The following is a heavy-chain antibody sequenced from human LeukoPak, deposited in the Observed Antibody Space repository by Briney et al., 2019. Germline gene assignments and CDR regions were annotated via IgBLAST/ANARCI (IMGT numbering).Heavy chain of an antibody. CDR1: GVTFSSYG. CDR2: VSYDGSNK. Sequence: GGSLRLSCVASGVTFSSYGMHWVRQAPGKGLEWVAVVSYDGSNKYYADSVKGRFTISRDNSKNTLYLQMNSLRAEDTAVYYCARDPQPSSSSWYLGGYYYYYGMDVWGQGTTVTVSS. D-gene: IGHD6-13*01. V-gene: IGHV3-30*03. CDR3: ARDPQPSSSSWYLGGYYYYYGMDV. J-gene: IGHJ6*02.